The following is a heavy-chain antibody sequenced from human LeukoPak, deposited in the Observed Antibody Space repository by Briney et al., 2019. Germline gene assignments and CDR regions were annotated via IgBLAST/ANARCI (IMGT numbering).Heavy chain of an antibody. D-gene: IGHD1-26*01. Sequence: ASVKVSCKASGYTFTSYGISWVRQAPGQGLEWMGRISAYNGNTNYAQKLQGRVTMTTDTSTSTAYMELRSLRSDDTAVYYCARTGSLTHLNWFDPWGQGTLVTVSS. CDR2: ISAYNGNT. V-gene: IGHV1-18*01. CDR3: ARTGSLTHLNWFDP. CDR1: GYTFTSYG. J-gene: IGHJ5*02.